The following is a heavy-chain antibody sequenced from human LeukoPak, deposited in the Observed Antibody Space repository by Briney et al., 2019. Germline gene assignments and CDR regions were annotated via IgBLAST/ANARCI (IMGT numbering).Heavy chain of an antibody. Sequence: GESLKISCKGSGYSFTSYWIGWVRQMPGKGLEWMGIIYPGDSDTRYSPSFQGQVTISVDKSIRTAYFQWSSLKASDSAIYYCARGSSTWYFDYWGQGTLVTVSS. J-gene: IGHJ4*02. CDR1: GYSFTSYW. V-gene: IGHV5-51*01. D-gene: IGHD6-13*01. CDR3: ARGSSTWYFDY. CDR2: IYPGDSDT.